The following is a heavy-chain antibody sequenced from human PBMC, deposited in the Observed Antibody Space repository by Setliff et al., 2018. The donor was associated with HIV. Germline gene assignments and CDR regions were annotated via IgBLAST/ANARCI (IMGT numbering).Heavy chain of an antibody. CDR3: ARGGPTVAYGVDV. CDR2: IHHGGGT. CDR1: GGSLSSYY. D-gene: IGHD4-17*01. J-gene: IGHJ6*02. V-gene: IGHV4-34*01. Sequence: KPSETLSLTCVASGGSLSSYYWNWIRQTPGKGLEWIGEIHHGGGTKYNPSLKSRVTVSLDTSNNQFSLKVNSVTAADTAIYYCARGGPTVAYGVDVWGQGTTVTVSS.